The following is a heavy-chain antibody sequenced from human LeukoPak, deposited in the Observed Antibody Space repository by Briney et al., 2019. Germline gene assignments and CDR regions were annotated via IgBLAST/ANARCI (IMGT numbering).Heavy chain of an antibody. CDR3: ARGSRLGELSLYRGTKNY. CDR1: GGSISSYY. V-gene: IGHV4-59*12. D-gene: IGHD3-16*02. Sequence: SETLSLTCTVSGGSISSYYWSWIRQPPGKELEWIGYIYYSGTTNYNPSLKNRVTISVDASKNQFSLKLTSVTAADTAVYYCARGSRLGELSLYRGTKNYWGQGTLVTVSS. CDR2: IYYSGTT. J-gene: IGHJ4*02.